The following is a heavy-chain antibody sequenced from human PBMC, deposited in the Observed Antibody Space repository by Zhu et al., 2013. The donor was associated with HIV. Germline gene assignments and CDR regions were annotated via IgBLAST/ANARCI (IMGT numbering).Heavy chain of an antibody. V-gene: IGHV1-69*01. CDR1: GGTFSSYA. CDR3: ATGQGIAAGGNPDYYYYGMDV. D-gene: IGHD6-25*01. Sequence: QVQLVQSGAEVKKPGSSVKVSCKASGGTFSSYAISWVRQAPGQGLEWMGGIIPIFGTANYAQKFQGRVTITADESTSTAYMELSSLRSEDTAVYYCATGQGIAAGGNPDYYYYGMDVWGQGTTGHRLL. CDR2: IIPIFGTA. J-gene: IGHJ6*02.